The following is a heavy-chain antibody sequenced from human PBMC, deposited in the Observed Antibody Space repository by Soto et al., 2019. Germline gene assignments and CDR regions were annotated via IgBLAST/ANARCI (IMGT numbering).Heavy chain of an antibody. V-gene: IGHV4-31*03. D-gene: IGHD3-22*01. CDR3: ARDGVDSSGYYSVGY. J-gene: IGHJ4*02. CDR1: GGSISSGGYY. Sequence: QVQLQESGPGLVKPSQTLSLTCTVSGGSISSGGYYWSWIRQHPGKGLEWIGYIYYSGSTCYNPSLKSRVTISVDTSKNQFSLKLSSVTAADTAVYYCARDGVDSSGYYSVGYWGQGTLVTVSS. CDR2: IYYSGST.